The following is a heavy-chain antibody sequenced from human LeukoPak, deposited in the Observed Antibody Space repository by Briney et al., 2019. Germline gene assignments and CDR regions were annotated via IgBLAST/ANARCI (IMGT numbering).Heavy chain of an antibody. CDR3: ARAYSSSGWYTYYFDY. J-gene: IGHJ4*02. Sequence: SETLSLTCTVSGGSISSSSYYWGWIRQPPGKGLEWIGSIYYSGSTYYNPSLKSRVTISVDTSKNQFSLKLSSVTAADTAVYYCARAYSSSGWYTYYFDYWGQGTLVTVSS. CDR2: IYYSGST. CDR1: GGSISSSSYY. V-gene: IGHV4-39*07. D-gene: IGHD6-19*01.